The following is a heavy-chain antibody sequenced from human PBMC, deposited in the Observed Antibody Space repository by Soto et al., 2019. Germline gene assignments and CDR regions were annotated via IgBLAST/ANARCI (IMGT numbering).Heavy chain of an antibody. CDR3: ARPPSYGGSPRSAFDI. CDR2: IYPGDSDT. V-gene: IGHV5-51*01. Sequence: PGESLKISCKGSGYSFTSYWIGWVRQMPGKGLEWMGIIYPGDSDTRYSPSFQGQVTISADKSISTAYLQWSSLEASDTAMYYCARPPSYGGSPRSAFDIWGQGTMVTVSS. J-gene: IGHJ3*02. D-gene: IGHD2-15*01. CDR1: GYSFTSYW.